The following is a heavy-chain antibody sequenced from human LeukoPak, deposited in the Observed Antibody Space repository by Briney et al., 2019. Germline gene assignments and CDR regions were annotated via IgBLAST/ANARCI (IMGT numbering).Heavy chain of an antibody. D-gene: IGHD5-12*01. V-gene: IGHV1-69*04. CDR3: ASLLRGYDSHPDY. CDR1: GGTFSSYA. J-gene: IGHJ4*02. Sequence: SVKVSCKASGGTFSSYAISWVRQAPGQGLEWMGRIIPILGIANYAQKFQGRVTITTDKSTSTAYMELSSLRSEDTAVYYCASLLRGYDSHPDYWGQGTLVTVSS. CDR2: IIPILGIA.